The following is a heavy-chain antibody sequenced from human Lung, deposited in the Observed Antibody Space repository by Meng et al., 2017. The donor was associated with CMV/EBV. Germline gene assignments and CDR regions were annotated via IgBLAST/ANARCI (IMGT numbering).Heavy chain of an antibody. Sequence: SGYSFSDYTRHWVRQAPGQGLEWMGHISPGSGDTLYASKFQGWVTLTRDTSINTAFMELTRLRLDDTAVYYCARAFFNSGGKKSLDYWGQGTLVTVSS. CDR1: GYSFSDYT. J-gene: IGHJ4*02. CDR3: ARAFFNSGGKKSLDY. CDR2: ISPGSGDT. D-gene: IGHD1-26*01. V-gene: IGHV1-2*04.